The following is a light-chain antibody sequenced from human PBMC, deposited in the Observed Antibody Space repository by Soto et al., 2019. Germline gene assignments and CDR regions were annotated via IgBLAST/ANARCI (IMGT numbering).Light chain of an antibody. Sequence: DIQMTQSPSSLSASVGDRVTITCRASQNISNYLNWYQQKPGKAPKLLIYAASSLQSGVPSRFSGSGSGTDFTLTIRSLQPEDFATYYCQQSYSTPTITFGQGTRLEIK. J-gene: IGKJ5*01. CDR2: AAS. V-gene: IGKV1-39*01. CDR3: QQSYSTPTIT. CDR1: QNISNY.